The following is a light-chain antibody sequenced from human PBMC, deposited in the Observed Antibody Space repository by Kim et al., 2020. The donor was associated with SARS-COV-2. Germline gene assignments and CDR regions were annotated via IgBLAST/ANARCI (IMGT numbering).Light chain of an antibody. CDR3: QSYDSSLSGWV. CDR1: SANIGAGFD. V-gene: IGLV1-40*01. J-gene: IGLJ3*02. Sequence: RVTISCPGSSANIGAGFDVHWYQQLPGTAPKLLIYGNNNRPSGVPDRFSGSKSGTSASLAITGLQAEDEADYYCQSYDSSLSGWVFGGGTKLTVL. CDR2: GNN.